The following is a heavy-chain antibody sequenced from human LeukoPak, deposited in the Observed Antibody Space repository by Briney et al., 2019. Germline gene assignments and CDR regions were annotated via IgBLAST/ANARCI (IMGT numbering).Heavy chain of an antibody. CDR1: GYTFTSYY. CDR3: ARDHGGLVAARRLYNWFDP. CDR2: INPSGGST. Sequence: GASVKVSCKASGYTFTSYYMHWVRQAPGQGLEWVGIINPSGGSTSYAQKFQGRVTMTRDTSTSTVYMELSSLRSEDTAVYYCARDHGGLVAARRLYNWFDPWGQGTLVTVSS. V-gene: IGHV1-46*01. D-gene: IGHD2-15*01. J-gene: IGHJ5*02.